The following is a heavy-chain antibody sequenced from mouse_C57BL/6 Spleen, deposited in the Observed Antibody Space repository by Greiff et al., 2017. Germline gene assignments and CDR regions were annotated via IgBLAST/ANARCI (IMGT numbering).Heavy chain of an antibody. CDR1: GFNIKDDY. V-gene: IGHV14-4*01. CDR2: IDPENGDT. J-gene: IGHJ3*01. CDR3: SAWFAY. Sequence: EVQLVESGAELVRPGASVKLSCTASGFNIKDDYMNWVKQRPEQGLEWIGWIDPENGDTEYASKFQGKATITADTSSNTAYLQLSSLTSADTAVYFCSAWFAYWGQGTLVTVSA.